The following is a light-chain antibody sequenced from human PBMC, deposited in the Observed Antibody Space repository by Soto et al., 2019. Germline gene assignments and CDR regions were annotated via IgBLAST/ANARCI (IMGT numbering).Light chain of an antibody. Sequence: AIRMTQSPSSFSASTGDRVTITCRASQGITNNLAWYQQKPGKAPNLLIYGASTLQSGVPSRFNGSGSGTDFTLTISCLQSEDFVTYYCQQYYTYPITFGGGTKVEIK. CDR1: QGITNN. CDR3: QQYYTYPIT. V-gene: IGKV1-8*01. CDR2: GAS. J-gene: IGKJ4*01.